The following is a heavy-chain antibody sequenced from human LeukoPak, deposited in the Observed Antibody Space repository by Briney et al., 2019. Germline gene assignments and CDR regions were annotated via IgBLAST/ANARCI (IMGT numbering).Heavy chain of an antibody. CDR3: ARDAGSSWYLGVFLDY. CDR2: ISGSGGST. CDR1: GFTFSSYA. D-gene: IGHD6-13*01. V-gene: IGHV3-23*01. J-gene: IGHJ4*02. Sequence: PGGSLRLSCAASGFTFSSYAMSWVRQAPGKGLEWVSAISGSGGSTYYADSVKGRFTISRDNSKNTLYLQMNSLRAEDTAVYYCARDAGSSWYLGVFLDYWGQGTLVTVSS.